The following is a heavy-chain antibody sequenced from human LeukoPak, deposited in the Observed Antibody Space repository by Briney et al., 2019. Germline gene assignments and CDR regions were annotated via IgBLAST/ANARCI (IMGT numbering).Heavy chain of an antibody. CDR2: IYTSGST. CDR3: ARDPKWELLPYYYYYMDV. CDR1: GGSISSGSYY. Sequence: SQTLSLTCTVSGGSISSGSYYWSWLRQPAGKGLEWIGRIYTSGSTNYNPSLKSRVTISVDTSKNQFSLELSSVTAADTAVYYCARDPKWELLPYYYYYMDVWGKGTTVTVSS. J-gene: IGHJ6*03. V-gene: IGHV4-61*02. D-gene: IGHD1-26*01.